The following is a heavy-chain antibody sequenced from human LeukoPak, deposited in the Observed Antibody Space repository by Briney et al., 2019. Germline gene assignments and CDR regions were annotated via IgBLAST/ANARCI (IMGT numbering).Heavy chain of an antibody. D-gene: IGHD3-22*01. V-gene: IGHV3-33*01. CDR1: GFTFSSYG. J-gene: IGHJ4*02. Sequence: GGTLRLSCAASGFTFSSYGMHRGCEAPGRGREWVAVIWYVGSNKYYADSSKGRFTISRDSPKNTLYLQLNSMRAEDTAVYYCARDYYYDSSGLPGYWGQGTLVTVS. CDR2: IWYVGSNK. CDR3: ARDYYYDSSGLPGY.